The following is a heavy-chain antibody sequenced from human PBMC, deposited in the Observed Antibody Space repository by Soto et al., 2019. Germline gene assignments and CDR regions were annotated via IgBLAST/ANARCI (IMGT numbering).Heavy chain of an antibody. CDR1: GFTFSSYS. D-gene: IGHD1-7*01. J-gene: IGHJ6*02. V-gene: IGHV3-21*01. Sequence: GGSLRLSCAASGFTFSSYSMNWVRQAPGKGREWVSSMSSSSSYIYYADSVKGRFTISRDNAKNSLYLQMNSLRAEDTAVYYCARRDGHYTWNYYYYYYYGMDVWGQGTTVTVSS. CDR2: MSSSSSYI. CDR3: ARRDGHYTWNYYYYYYYGMDV.